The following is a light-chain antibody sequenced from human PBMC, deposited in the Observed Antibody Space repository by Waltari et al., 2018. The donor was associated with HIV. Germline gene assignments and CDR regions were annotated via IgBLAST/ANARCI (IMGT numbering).Light chain of an antibody. V-gene: IGLV2-23*01. J-gene: IGLJ2*01. Sequence: QSTLTQPASVSGSPGQSITISCTGTASNLGPYKLLSWFQQVPDKAPKLIIYEGSKRPSGISVRFAASKFDNTASLTISGLQVEDEATYFCSAYAGSPDWIFGGGTKVTVL. CDR2: EGS. CDR1: ASNLGPYKL. CDR3: SAYAGSPDWI.